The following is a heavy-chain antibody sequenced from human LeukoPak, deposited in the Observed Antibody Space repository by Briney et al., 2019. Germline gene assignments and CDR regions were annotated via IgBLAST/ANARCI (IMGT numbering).Heavy chain of an antibody. Sequence: TSSETLSLTCTVSGGSISSGDYYWSWIRQPPGKGLEWIGYIYYSGRTYYNPSLKSRVTISVDTSKNQFSLKLSSVTAADTAVYYCAGYSGSYFDAFDIWGQGTMVTVSS. D-gene: IGHD1-26*01. J-gene: IGHJ3*02. CDR3: AGYSGSYFDAFDI. CDR2: IYYSGRT. CDR1: GGSISSGDYY. V-gene: IGHV4-30-4*01.